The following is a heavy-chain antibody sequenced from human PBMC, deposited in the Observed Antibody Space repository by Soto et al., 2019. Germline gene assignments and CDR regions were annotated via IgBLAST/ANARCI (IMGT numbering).Heavy chain of an antibody. V-gene: IGHV3-74*01. CDR2: LNSDATII. CDR1: GITFTTYW. J-gene: IGHJ4*03. CDR3: ASDDGAGLKY. Sequence: EVQVVESGGGLVQPGESVRLSCAVSGITFTTYWMHWIRQSPGKGLVWVSHLNSDATIINYVDSVRGRFTISRDNARSTLYLQMVDLKAEDTAVSYCASDDGAGLKYWRHGTLVTVSS.